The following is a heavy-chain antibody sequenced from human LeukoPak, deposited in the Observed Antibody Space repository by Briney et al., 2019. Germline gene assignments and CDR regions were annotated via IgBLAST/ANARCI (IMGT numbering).Heavy chain of an antibody. CDR2: ISSSSSYI. CDR1: GFTFNTYS. Sequence: GGSLRLSCAASGFTFNTYSMNWVRQAPGKGLEWVSSISSSSSYIYYADSVKGRFTIARDNAKKSLYLQMNSLRAEDTAVYYCARAYSETYGLGYYYMDVWGKGTTVTISS. D-gene: IGHD1-26*01. V-gene: IGHV3-21*01. CDR3: ARAYSETYGLGYYYMDV. J-gene: IGHJ6*03.